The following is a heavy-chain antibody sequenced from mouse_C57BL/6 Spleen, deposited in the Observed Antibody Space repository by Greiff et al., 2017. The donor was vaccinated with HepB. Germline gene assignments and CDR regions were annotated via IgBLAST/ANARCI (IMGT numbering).Heavy chain of an antibody. CDR1: GYTFTSYW. D-gene: IGHD3-2*02. CDR3: ARTAQASYYYAMDY. V-gene: IGHV1-59*01. J-gene: IGHJ4*01. CDR2: IDPSDSYT. Sequence: QVQLQQPGAELVRPGTSVKLSCKASGYTFTSYWMHWVKQRPGQGLEWIGVIDPSDSYTNYNQKFKGKATLTVDTSSSTAYMQLSSLTSEDSAVYYCARTAQASYYYAMDYWGQGTSVTVSS.